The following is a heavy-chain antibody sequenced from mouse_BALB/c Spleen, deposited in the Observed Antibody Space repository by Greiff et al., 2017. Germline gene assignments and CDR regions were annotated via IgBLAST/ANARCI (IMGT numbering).Heavy chain of an antibody. D-gene: IGHD1-2*01. CDR2: INPSNGRT. V-gene: IGHV1S81*02. Sequence: VQLQQSGAELVKPGASVKLSCKASGYTFTSYWMHWVKQRPGQGLEWIGEINPSNGRTNYNEKFKSKATLTVDKSSSTAYMQLSSLTSEDSAVYYCARNYYGLDYWGQGTTLTVSS. CDR3: ARNYYGLDY. J-gene: IGHJ2*01. CDR1: GYTFTSYW.